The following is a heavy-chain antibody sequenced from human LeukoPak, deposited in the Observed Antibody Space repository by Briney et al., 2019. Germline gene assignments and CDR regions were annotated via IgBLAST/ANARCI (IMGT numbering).Heavy chain of an antibody. CDR2: VNANNGKT. CDR1: GYTFTRYD. D-gene: IGHD3-16*02. Sequence: GASVKVSCKASGYTFTRYDIHWVRQATGQGLEWMGWVNANNGKTVYAQRFHGRVTMTRNTSTSTAYMELSSLRSEDTAVYYCARGRDYVWGTSRKLPPDFDHRGQGTLVTVSS. J-gene: IGHJ4*02. V-gene: IGHV1-8*01. CDR3: ARGRDYVWGTSRKLPPDFDH.